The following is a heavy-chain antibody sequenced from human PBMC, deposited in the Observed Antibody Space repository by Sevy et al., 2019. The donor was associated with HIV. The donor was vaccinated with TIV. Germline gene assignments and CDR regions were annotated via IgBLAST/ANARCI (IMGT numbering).Heavy chain of an antibody. J-gene: IGHJ3*02. Sequence: GGSLRLSCAASGFTFSSYGMHWVRQAPGKGLEWVAVIWYDGSNKYYADSVKGRFTISRDNSKDTLYLQMNSLRAEDTAVYYCAKEVGITRVRGRGIDAFDIWGQGTMVTVSS. D-gene: IGHD3-10*01. CDR3: AKEVGITRVRGRGIDAFDI. CDR2: IWYDGSNK. CDR1: GFTFSSYG. V-gene: IGHV3-33*06.